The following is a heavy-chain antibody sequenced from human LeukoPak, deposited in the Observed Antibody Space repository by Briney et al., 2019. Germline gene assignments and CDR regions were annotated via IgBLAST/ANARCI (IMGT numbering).Heavy chain of an antibody. CDR1: GFGLTTYG. V-gene: IGHV3-30*02. D-gene: IGHD3-16*01. CDR3: AKDRPIKGGFDP. J-gene: IGHJ5*02. Sequence: PGGSLRLSCVASGFGLTTYGMLWVRQAPGKGLQWVAFMRSDGTSKYYGDSVEGRFTISRDNSKSTLYLLMNSLSAEDTGIYYCAKDRPIKGGFDPWGQGTPVTVSS. CDR2: MRSDGTSK.